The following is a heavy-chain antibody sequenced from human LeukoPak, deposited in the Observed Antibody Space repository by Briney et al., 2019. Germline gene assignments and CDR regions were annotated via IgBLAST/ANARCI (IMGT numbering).Heavy chain of an antibody. J-gene: IGHJ6*02. Sequence: GGSLRLSCAASGFTFSSYSMNWVRQAPGKGLEWVSYISGSSSTIYYADSVKGRFTISRDNAKNSLYLQMNSLRAEDTAVYYCARDSGQEATLYYYYYGMDVWGQGTTVTVSS. D-gene: IGHD5-12*01. CDR2: ISGSSSTI. CDR1: GFTFSSYS. V-gene: IGHV3-48*01. CDR3: ARDSGQEATLYYYYYGMDV.